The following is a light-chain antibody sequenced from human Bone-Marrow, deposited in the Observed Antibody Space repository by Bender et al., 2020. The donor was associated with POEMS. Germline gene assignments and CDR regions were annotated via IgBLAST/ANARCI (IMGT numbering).Light chain of an antibody. V-gene: IGLV2-23*01. CDR1: SSDVGYYNL. J-gene: IGLJ3*02. CDR2: EGS. Sequence: QSALTQPASVSGSRGQSITLSCTGTSSDVGYYNLVSWYQQYPGKAPKNLIYEGSRRPSGVPDGFSGSRAGNTASLTNSGLQGEEEGHYYCCGYAGTTTWVFGGGTKLTVL. CDR3: CGYAGTTTWV.